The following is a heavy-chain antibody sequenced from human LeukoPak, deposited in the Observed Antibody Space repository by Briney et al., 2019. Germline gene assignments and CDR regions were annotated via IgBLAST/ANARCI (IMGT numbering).Heavy chain of an antibody. J-gene: IGHJ6*03. CDR3: ARESVWQGIAARGYYYYYMDV. CDR1: GGSISSYY. D-gene: IGHD6-6*01. Sequence: SETLSLTCTVSGGSISSYYWSWIRQPAGKGLEWIGRIYTSGSTNYNPSLESRVTISVDKSKNQFSLKLSSVTAADTAVYYCARESVWQGIAARGYYYYYMDVWGKGTTVTVSS. V-gene: IGHV4-4*07. CDR2: IYTSGST.